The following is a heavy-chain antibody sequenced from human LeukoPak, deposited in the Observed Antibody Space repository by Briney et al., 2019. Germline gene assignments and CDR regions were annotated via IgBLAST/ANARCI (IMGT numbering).Heavy chain of an antibody. CDR3: ARETTTSGSPFDY. CDR2: IYSGGST. J-gene: IGHJ4*02. D-gene: IGHD6-19*01. V-gene: IGHV3-53*01. CDR1: GFTVSSNY. Sequence: PGGSLRLSCAASGFTVSSNYMSWVRQAPGKGLEWVSVIYSGGSTYYADSVKGRFTISRDNSKNTLYLQMNSLRAEDTAVYYCARETTTSGSPFDYWGQGTLVAVSS.